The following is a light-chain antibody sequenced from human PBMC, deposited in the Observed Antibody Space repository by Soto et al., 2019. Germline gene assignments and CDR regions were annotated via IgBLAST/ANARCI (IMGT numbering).Light chain of an antibody. V-gene: IGLV2-23*01. CDR3: CLYAGGTSVV. Sequence: QSVLTQPASVSGSPGQSITISCTGTSSDVGSYNLVSWYQQHPGKAPKLMIYEDIERPSGVSNRFSGSKSGNTASLTISGLQTEDEADYYCCLYAGGTSVVFGGGTKLTV. J-gene: IGLJ2*01. CDR1: SSDVGSYNL. CDR2: EDI.